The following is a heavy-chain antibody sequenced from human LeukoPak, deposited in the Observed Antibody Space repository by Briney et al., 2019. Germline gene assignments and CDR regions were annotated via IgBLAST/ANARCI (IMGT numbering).Heavy chain of an antibody. D-gene: IGHD5-12*01. Sequence: PSETLSLTCTVSGGSISSYYWSWIRQPPGKGLEWIGYIYYSGSTNYNPSLKSRVTISVDTSKNQFSLKLSSVTAADTAVYYCARVIVATASGDAFDIWGQGTMVTVSS. CDR1: GGSISSYY. CDR3: ARVIVATASGDAFDI. CDR2: IYYSGST. V-gene: IGHV4-59*01. J-gene: IGHJ3*02.